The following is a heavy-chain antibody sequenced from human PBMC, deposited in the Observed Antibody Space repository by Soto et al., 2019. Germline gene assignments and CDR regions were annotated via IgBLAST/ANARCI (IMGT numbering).Heavy chain of an antibody. CDR3: AKESSLWFGEFFEYYYGMDV. J-gene: IGHJ6*02. Sequence: GGSLRLSCAASEFTFSDYGMHWVRQAPGKGLEWVAVISYDASNKYYADSVKGRFTVSRDNSKNTLYLQMNSLRAEDTAVYYCAKESSLWFGEFFEYYYGMDVWGQGTTVTVSS. V-gene: IGHV3-30*18. CDR1: EFTFSDYG. CDR2: ISYDASNK. D-gene: IGHD3-10*01.